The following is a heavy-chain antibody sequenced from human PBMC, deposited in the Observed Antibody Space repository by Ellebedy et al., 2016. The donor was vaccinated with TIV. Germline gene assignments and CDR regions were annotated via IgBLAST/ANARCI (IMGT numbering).Heavy chain of an antibody. CDR2: ISSSSSTI. CDR1: GFTFSSYS. D-gene: IGHD2-8*01. Sequence: GESLKISXAASGFTFSSYSMNWVRQAPGKGLEWVSYISSSSSTIYYADSVKGRFTISRDNAKNSLYLQMNSLRAEDTAVYYCARDRGLSSMDVWGQGTTVTVSS. V-gene: IGHV3-48*04. CDR3: ARDRGLSSMDV. J-gene: IGHJ6*02.